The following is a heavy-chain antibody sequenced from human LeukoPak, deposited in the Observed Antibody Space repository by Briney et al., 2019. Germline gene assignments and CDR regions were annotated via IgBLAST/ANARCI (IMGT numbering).Heavy chain of an antibody. V-gene: IGHV3-23*01. J-gene: IGHJ4*02. CDR3: AKDRSLTLPTFERSGHYYY. CDR1: GFAFRSFD. Sequence: GGSLRLSCAASGFAFRSFDMSWVRQAPGRGLEWVSSLSGSGDTTYYADSVKGRFTISRDNSNNTLYLQMNSLRAEDTALYYCAKDRSLTLPTFERSGHYYYWGQGTLVTVSS. D-gene: IGHD3-22*01. CDR2: LSGSGDTT.